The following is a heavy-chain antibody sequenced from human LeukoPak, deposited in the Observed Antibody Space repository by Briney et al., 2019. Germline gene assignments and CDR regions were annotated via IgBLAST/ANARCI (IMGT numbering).Heavy chain of an antibody. J-gene: IGHJ4*02. CDR1: GYTFTYYY. V-gene: IGHV1-2*02. CDR3: AREGYCSGGNCPVAF. D-gene: IGHD2-15*01. Sequence: GASVKVSCKASGYTFTYYYIYWVRQAPGQGLEWMGWINPNSGGTNYAQTFQGRVTMTRDTSISTAYMEVRRLRSDDTAIYYCAREGYCSGGNCPVAFWGQGTLVTVSS. CDR2: INPNSGGT.